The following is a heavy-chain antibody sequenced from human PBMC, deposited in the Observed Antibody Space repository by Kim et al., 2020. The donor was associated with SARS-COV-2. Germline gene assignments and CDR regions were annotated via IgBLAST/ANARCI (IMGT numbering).Heavy chain of an antibody. J-gene: IGHJ3*02. CDR2: ISAYNGNT. CDR1: GYTFTSYG. V-gene: IGHV1-18*01. D-gene: IGHD1-26*01. Sequence: ASVKVSCKASGYTFTSYGISWVRQAPGQGLEWMGWISAYNGNTNYAQKLQGRVTMTTDTSTSTAYMELRSLRSDDTAVYYCARVGIAARMSYSGSYYGGGDAFDIWGQGTMVTVSS. CDR3: ARVGIAARMSYSGSYYGGGDAFDI.